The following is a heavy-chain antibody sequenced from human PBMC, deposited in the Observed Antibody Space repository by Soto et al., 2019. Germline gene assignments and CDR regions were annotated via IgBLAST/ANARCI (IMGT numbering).Heavy chain of an antibody. CDR2: IFSNDAK. D-gene: IGHD3-16*02. V-gene: IGHV2-26*01. CDR1: GFSLNDARLG. J-gene: IGHJ4*02. CDR3: ARIQEYVWGSYPYDV. Sequence: QVTLKESGPVLVKPTETLTLTCTVSGFSLNDARLGVSWIRHPPGRALEWLAHIFSNDAKSYSTSLYNRLTISKDTSKSQVVLTMTNMGPVDTATYFCARIQEYVWGSYPYDVWGPGSLVTVSS.